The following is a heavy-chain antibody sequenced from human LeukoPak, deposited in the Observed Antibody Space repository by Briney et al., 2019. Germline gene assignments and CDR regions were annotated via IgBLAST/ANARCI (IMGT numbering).Heavy chain of an antibody. Sequence: GASVKVSCKASGGTFSSYAISWVRQAPGQGLEWMGWINPNNGGTYSTQKFQGWVTMTRDTSISTAYMELSRLTSDDTAVYYCARANPLHCSSTSCLFDYWGQGSLVTVSS. D-gene: IGHD2-2*01. J-gene: IGHJ4*02. CDR3: ARANPLHCSSTSCLFDY. CDR2: INPNNGGT. V-gene: IGHV1-2*04. CDR1: GGTFSSYA.